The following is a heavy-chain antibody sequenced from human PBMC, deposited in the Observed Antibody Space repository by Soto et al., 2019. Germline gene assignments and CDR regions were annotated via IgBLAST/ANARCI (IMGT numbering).Heavy chain of an antibody. CDR1: GFIFSDHT. D-gene: IGHD1-26*01. Sequence: QVQLVESGGGVVQPGKSLRLSCAASGFIFSDHTMHWVRQAPGKGLEWVASLWHDGSNKWCGDSVQGRLTISRDNAKKTLYLQMDGLRVEDTAVYYCTREGVADVGGVFELWGQGILVTVSP. CDR2: LWHDGSNK. CDR3: TREGVADVGGVFEL. J-gene: IGHJ4*02. V-gene: IGHV3-33*01.